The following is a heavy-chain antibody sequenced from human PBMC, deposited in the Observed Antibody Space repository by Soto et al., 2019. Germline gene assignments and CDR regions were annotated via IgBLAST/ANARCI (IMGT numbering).Heavy chain of an antibody. J-gene: IGHJ4*02. Sequence: EVQLLESGGGLVEPGGSLRLSCTASGFSFSSYAMTWVRQAPGKGLEWVSSTTDDGGRTFYADSVKGRFTISRDNSNNRLYLQRHALRAEDRGLYYCAKGGGFGTGAYYNVAYRDQGTLVTVSS. V-gene: IGHV3-23*01. CDR3: AKGGGFGTGAYYNVAY. CDR1: GFSFSSYA. CDR2: TTDDGGRT. D-gene: IGHD3-10*01.